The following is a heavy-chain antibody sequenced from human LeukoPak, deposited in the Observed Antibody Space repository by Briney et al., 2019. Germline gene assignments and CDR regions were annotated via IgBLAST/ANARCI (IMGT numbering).Heavy chain of an antibody. V-gene: IGHV3-74*01. CDR1: EFTFSNHW. CDR3: ARDGSLPDY. J-gene: IGHJ4*02. Sequence: GGSLRLSCAASEFTFSNHWMHWVRQAPGEGLVWVSYINSDGSSTIYADYVKGRFTISRDNARNTLYLQMNSLRVEDTAVYYCARDGSLPDYWGQGTLVTVSS. CDR2: INSDGSST.